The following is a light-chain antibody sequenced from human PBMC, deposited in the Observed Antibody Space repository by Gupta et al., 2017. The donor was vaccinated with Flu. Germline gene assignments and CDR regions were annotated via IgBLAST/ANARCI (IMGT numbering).Light chain of an antibody. V-gene: IGLV2-8*01. CDR3: SSYAGTNNLV. J-gene: IGLJ2*01. Sequence: SSDVGGYNLVSWYQQHSGKAPKLMIYDLNRRPSGVPVRFSGSRSGNTASLTVSGLQAEDEADYYCSSYAGTNNLVFGGGTRLTVL. CDR1: SSDVGGYNL. CDR2: DLN.